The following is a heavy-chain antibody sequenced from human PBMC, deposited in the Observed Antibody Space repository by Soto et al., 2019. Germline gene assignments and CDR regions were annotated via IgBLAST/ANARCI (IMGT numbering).Heavy chain of an antibody. CDR3: ARGFLEWFYYFDY. CDR2: IWYDGSNK. CDR1: GFTFSSYA. Sequence: GGSLRLSCAASGFTFSSYAMSWVRQAPGKGLEWVAVIWYDGSNKYYADSVKGRFTISRDNSKNTLYLQMNSLRAEDTAVYYCARGFLEWFYYFDYWGQGTLVTVSS. V-gene: IGHV3-33*08. D-gene: IGHD3-3*01. J-gene: IGHJ4*02.